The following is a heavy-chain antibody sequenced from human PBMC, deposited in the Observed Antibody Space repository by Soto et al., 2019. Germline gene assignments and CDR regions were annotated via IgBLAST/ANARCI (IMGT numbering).Heavy chain of an antibody. CDR3: ARDAELRYFDYYYYGMDV. J-gene: IGHJ6*02. CDR2: ISAYNGNT. Sequence: GASVKVSGKASGYTFTSYGISWVRQAPGQGLEWMGWISAYNGNTNYAQKLQGRVTMTTDTSTSTAYMELRSLRSDDTAVYYCARDAELRYFDYYYYGMDVWGQGTTVTVSS. CDR1: GYTFTSYG. V-gene: IGHV1-18*04. D-gene: IGHD3-9*01.